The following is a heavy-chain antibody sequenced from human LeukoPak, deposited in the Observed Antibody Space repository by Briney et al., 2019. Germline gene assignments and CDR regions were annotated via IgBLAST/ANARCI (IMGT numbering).Heavy chain of an antibody. CDR1: GYTFTSYG. CDR2: ISAYNGNT. CDR3: ARVNDYGDYQRWFDP. V-gene: IGHV1-18*01. D-gene: IGHD4-17*01. Sequence: GASVKVSCMASGYTFTSYGISWVRQAPGQGLEWMGWISAYNGNTNYAQKLQGRVTMTTDTSTSTAYMELRSLRSDDTAVYYCARVNDYGDYQRWFDPWGQGTLVTVSS. J-gene: IGHJ5*02.